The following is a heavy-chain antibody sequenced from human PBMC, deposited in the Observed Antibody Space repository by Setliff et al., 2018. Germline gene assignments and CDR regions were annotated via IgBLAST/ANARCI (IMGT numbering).Heavy chain of an antibody. V-gene: IGHV1-18*01. D-gene: IGHD2-8*01. J-gene: IGHJ6*02. CDR2: ISAYNGNT. CDR1: GYTFTSYG. Sequence: ASVKVSCKASGYTFTSYGISWVRQAPGQGLEWMGWISAYNGNTNYAQKFQGRVTMTRNTSISTAYMELSSLRSEDTAVYYCARERVYATSGGYYYYYGMDVWGQGTTVTVSS. CDR3: ARERVYATSGGYYYYYGMDV.